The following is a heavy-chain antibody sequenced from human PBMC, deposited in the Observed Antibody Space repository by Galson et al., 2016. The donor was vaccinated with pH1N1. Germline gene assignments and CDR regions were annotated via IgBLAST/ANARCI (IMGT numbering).Heavy chain of an antibody. V-gene: IGHV4-34*01. Sequence: ETLSLTCTVYGGSFSDYYWSWIRQPPGKGLEWIGEVNPSGSTIYNPSLNSRVIISADTSRNQFSLKLTSVTAADTAVYYCATRGDDNTGSTGDHWGQGILVAVSS. D-gene: IGHD3-22*01. CDR2: VNPSGST. J-gene: IGHJ4*02. CDR3: ATRGDDNTGSTGDH. CDR1: GGSFSDYY.